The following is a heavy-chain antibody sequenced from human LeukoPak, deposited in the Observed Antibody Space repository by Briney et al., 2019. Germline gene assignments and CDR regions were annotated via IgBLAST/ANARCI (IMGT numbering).Heavy chain of an antibody. CDR3: AKDSDYYHSSGYYYAYFQH. Sequence: GGSLRLSCAVSGFTFSTYGMNWVRQAPGKGLEWVSYISSSSSTIYYADSVKGRSTISRDNAKNSLYLQMNSLRDEDTAVYYCAKDSDYYHSSGYYYAYFQHWGQGTLVTVSS. V-gene: IGHV3-48*02. J-gene: IGHJ1*01. CDR1: GFTFSTYG. D-gene: IGHD3-22*01. CDR2: ISSSSSTI.